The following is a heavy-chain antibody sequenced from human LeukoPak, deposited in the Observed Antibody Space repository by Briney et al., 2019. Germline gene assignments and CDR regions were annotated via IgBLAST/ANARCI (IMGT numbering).Heavy chain of an antibody. Sequence: SQTLSLTCAVSGGSISSGGYSWSWIRQPPGKGLEWIGYIYHSGSTYYNLSLKSRVTISVDRSKNQFSLKLSSVTAADTAVYYCARVSGGYDFWSGYYGSVYYFDYWGQGTLVTVSS. D-gene: IGHD3-3*01. CDR1: GGSISSGGYS. CDR2: IYHSGST. V-gene: IGHV4-30-2*01. J-gene: IGHJ4*02. CDR3: ARVSGGYDFWSGYYGSVYYFDY.